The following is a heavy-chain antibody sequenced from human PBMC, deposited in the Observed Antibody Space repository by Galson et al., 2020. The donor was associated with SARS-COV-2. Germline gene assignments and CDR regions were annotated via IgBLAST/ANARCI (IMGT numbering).Heavy chain of an antibody. CDR1: GHLFNAYY. CDR2: INPNSGGT. J-gene: IGHJ4*02. CDR3: ARDSSGRSFDY. V-gene: IGHV1-2*04. D-gene: IGHD6-19*01. Sequence: ASVKVSYKASGHLFNAYYMHWVRQAPRQGLEWTGWINPNSGGTNYPQKFQDWVTMTRDTSTSKVYMEMRRLRSDDTAEYFCARDSSGRSFDYWGQGTLLTVSS.